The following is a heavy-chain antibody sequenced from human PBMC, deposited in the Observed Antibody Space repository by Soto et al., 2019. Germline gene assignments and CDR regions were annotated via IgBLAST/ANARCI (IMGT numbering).Heavy chain of an antibody. V-gene: IGHV1-18*01. J-gene: IGHJ4*02. CDR1: GYTFPSYG. CDR2: ISAHNGNK. Sequence: ASVKVSCKASGYTFPSYGISWVRQAPGQGLEWMGWISAHNGNKKYAQKLQGRVTMTTDTSTSTAYMELRSLRSDDTAVYYCARDLDIVVVTGYWGQGTLVTVSS. D-gene: IGHD2-21*02. CDR3: ARDLDIVVVTGY.